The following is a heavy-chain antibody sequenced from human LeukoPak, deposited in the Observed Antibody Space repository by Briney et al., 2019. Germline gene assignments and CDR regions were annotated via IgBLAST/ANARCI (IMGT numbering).Heavy chain of an antibody. CDR2: ISSSSSYI. V-gene: IGHV3-21*01. CDR3: AREVGLRGVAFDI. CDR1: GFTFSGYS. D-gene: IGHD3-10*01. J-gene: IGHJ3*02. Sequence: PGGSLRLSCAASGFTFSGYSMNWVREAPGKGLEWVSSISSSSSYIYYADSVKGRFTISRDNAKNSLCLQMNSLRAEDTAVYYCAREVGLRGVAFDIWGQGTMVTVPS.